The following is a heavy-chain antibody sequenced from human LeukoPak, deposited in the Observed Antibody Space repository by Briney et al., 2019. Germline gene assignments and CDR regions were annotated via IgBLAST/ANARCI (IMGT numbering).Heavy chain of an antibody. D-gene: IGHD6-19*01. CDR2: IYYSGST. CDR3: ARGVSGWYYFDY. J-gene: IGHJ4*02. V-gene: IGHV4-59*01. Sequence: PSETLSLTCTVSGGSISSYYWSWIRQPPGKGLEWIGYIYYSGSTNYSPSLKSRVTLSVDTSKNQFSLKLTSVTAADTAVYYCARGVSGWYYFDYWGQGTLVTVSS. CDR1: GGSISSYY.